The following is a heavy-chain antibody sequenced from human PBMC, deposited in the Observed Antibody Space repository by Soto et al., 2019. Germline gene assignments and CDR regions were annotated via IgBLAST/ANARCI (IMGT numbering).Heavy chain of an antibody. J-gene: IGHJ5*02. V-gene: IGHV3-30*18. CDR3: VKGPDNWDDSNWFDP. CDR2: VCFHGSGE. D-gene: IGHD3-16*01. CDR1: GFTLSNSG. Sequence: QVQVMESGGGVVQPGRSLRISCAASGFTLSNSGIHWVRQAPGKGLEWVAAVCFHGSGEYYADSVKGRFTISSDSSKNMVYLQMNRLRTDNTAGYHSVKGPDNWDDSNWFDPWGQGILVTVSS.